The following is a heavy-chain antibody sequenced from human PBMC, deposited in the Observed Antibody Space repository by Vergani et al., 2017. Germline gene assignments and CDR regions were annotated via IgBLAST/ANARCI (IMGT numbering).Heavy chain of an antibody. Sequence: QVQLQESGPGLVKPSETLSLTCTVSGGSISSYYWSWIRQPPGKGLEWIGYIYYSGSTNYNPSLKSRVTISVDTSKNQFSLKLSSVTAADTAVYYCARNPYCGCYCYSDSFDIWGQGTMVTVSS. CDR2: IYYSGST. J-gene: IGHJ3*02. CDR1: GGSISSYY. D-gene: IGHD2-21*02. V-gene: IGHV4-59*01. CDR3: ARNPYCGCYCYSDSFDI.